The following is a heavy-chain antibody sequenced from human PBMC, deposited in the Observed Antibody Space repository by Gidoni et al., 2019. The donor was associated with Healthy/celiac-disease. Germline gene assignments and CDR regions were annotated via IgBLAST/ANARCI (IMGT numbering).Heavy chain of an antibody. J-gene: IGHJ2*01. CDR2: IIPIFGTA. V-gene: IGHV1-69*01. CDR1: GGTFSSYA. Sequence: QVQLVQSGAEVKKPGSSVKVSCKASGGTFSSYAISWVRQAPGQGLEWMGGIIPIFGTANYAQKFQGRVTITADESTSTAYMELSSLRSEDTAVYYCARDNIPPGIAAAGTFPWYFDLWGRGTLVTVSS. CDR3: ARDNIPPGIAAAGTFPWYFDL. D-gene: IGHD6-13*01.